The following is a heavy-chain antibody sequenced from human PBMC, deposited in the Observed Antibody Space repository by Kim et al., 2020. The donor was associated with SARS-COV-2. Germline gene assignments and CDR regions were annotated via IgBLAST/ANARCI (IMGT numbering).Heavy chain of an antibody. J-gene: IGHJ3*02. CDR2: ISYDGSNK. D-gene: IGHD3-10*01. CDR3: ARAGGLWFGELSLFVDAFDI. V-gene: IGHV3-30*04. CDR1: GFTFSSYA. Sequence: GGSLRLSCAASGFTFSSYAMHWVRQAPGKGLEWVAVISYDGSNKYYADSVKGRFTISRDNSKNTLYLQMNSLRAEDTAVYYCARAGGLWFGELSLFVDAFDIWGQGTMVTVSS.